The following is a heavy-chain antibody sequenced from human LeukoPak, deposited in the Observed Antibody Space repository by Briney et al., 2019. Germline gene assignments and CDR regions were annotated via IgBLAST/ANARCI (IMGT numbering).Heavy chain of an antibody. CDR3: ARDRGDYDHLTPDY. CDR1: GGTFSSYA. J-gene: IGHJ4*02. D-gene: IGHD4-17*01. Sequence: ASVKVSCKASGGTFSSYAISWVRQAPGLGLEWMGGIIPIFGTANYAQKFQGRVTITADESTSTAYMELSSLRSEDTAVYYCARDRGDYDHLTPDYWGQGTLVTVSS. CDR2: IIPIFGTA. V-gene: IGHV1-69*13.